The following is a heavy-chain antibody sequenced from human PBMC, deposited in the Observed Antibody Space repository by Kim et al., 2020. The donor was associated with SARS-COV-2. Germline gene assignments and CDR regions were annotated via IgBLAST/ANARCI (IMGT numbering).Heavy chain of an antibody. V-gene: IGHV3-9*01. J-gene: IGHJ6*02. D-gene: IGHD3-16*01. CDR3: ARAHRVLGGGSPGMDV. Sequence: VKGRVPISRDNANNYLYLQMNSLRAEDTALYYCARAHRVLGGGSPGMDVWGQGTTVTVSS.